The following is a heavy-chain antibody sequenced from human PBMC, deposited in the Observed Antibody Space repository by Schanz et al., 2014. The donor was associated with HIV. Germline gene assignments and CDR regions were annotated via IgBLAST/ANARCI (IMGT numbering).Heavy chain of an antibody. Sequence: VQLVESGGGVVQPGRSLRLSCEGSGFTFKNYGIHWVRQPPGKGLEWVSSISSSSSFIYYADSVKGRFTIARDNTKNSLFLQMNSLRAEDTAVYYCARDSQLFCSSTSCLFDCWGQGTLVTVSS. CDR3: ARDSQLFCSSTSCLFDC. D-gene: IGHD2-2*01. V-gene: IGHV3-21*01. J-gene: IGHJ4*02. CDR1: GFTFKNYG. CDR2: ISSSSSFI.